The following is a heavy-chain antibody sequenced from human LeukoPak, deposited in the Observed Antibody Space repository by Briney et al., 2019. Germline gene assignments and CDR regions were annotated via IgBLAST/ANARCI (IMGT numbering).Heavy chain of an antibody. D-gene: IGHD2-15*01. J-gene: IGHJ4*02. CDR1: GGSIIAFY. Sequence: SETLSLTCSVSGGSIIAFYWSWIRQPPGKGLEWIGYIFYSGSTNYTPSLKSRVTMSVDTSKNQFSLKLSSVTAADTAVYYCARGRYCSDGSCYLDYWGQGTLVTVSS. V-gene: IGHV4-59*01. CDR2: IFYSGST. CDR3: ARGRYCSDGSCYLDY.